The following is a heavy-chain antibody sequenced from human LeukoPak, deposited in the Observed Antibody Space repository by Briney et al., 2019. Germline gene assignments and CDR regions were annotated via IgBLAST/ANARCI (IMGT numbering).Heavy chain of an antibody. CDR3: VIPYYYDSSGYQSDY. CDR1: GGTFSSYA. D-gene: IGHD3-22*01. CDR2: IIPIFGTA. J-gene: IGHJ4*02. V-gene: IGHV1-69*05. Sequence: GASVKDSCKASGGTFSSYAISWVRQAPGQGLEWMGRIIPIFGTANYAQKFQGRVTITTDESTSTAYMELSSLRSEDTAVYYCVIPYYYDSSGYQSDYWGQGTLVTVSS.